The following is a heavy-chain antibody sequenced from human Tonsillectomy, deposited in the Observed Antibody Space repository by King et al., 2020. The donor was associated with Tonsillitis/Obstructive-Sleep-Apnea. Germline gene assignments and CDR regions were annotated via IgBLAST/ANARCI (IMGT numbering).Heavy chain of an antibody. J-gene: IGHJ4*02. CDR2: IYWDDDK. V-gene: IGHV2-5*02. CDR3: AHLGYCSGGSCYSFDY. Sequence: TLQESGPTLVKPPQTLTLTCTFSGFSLGTSGVGVGWIRQPPGKALEWLALIYWDDDKRYSPSLKSRLTITKDTSKNQVVLTMTNMDPVDTATYYCAHLGYCSGGSCYSFDYWGQGTLVTVSS. CDR1: GFSLGTSGVG. D-gene: IGHD2-15*01.